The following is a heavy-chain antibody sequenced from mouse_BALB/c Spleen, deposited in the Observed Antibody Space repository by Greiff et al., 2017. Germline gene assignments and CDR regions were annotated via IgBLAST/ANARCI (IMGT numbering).Heavy chain of an antibody. V-gene: IGHV3-6*02. CDR3: ARDGGVRRFAY. J-gene: IGHJ3*01. D-gene: IGHD2-14*01. Sequence: ESGPGLVKPSQSLSLTCSVTGYSITSGYYWNWIRQFPGNKLEWMGYISYDGSNNYNPSLKNRISITRDTSKNQIFLKLNSVTTEDTATYYCARDGGVRRFAYWGQGTLVTVSA. CDR2: ISYDGSN. CDR1: GYSITSGYY.